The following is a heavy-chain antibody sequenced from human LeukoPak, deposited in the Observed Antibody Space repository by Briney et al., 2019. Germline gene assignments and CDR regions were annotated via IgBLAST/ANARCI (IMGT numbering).Heavy chain of an antibody. CDR1: GFTFSIYA. J-gene: IGHJ5*02. V-gene: IGHV3-23*01. CDR3: AREVMVRGVIITLENWFDP. D-gene: IGHD3-10*01. CDR2: ISGSGGST. Sequence: PGGSLRLSCAASGFTFSIYAMSWVRQAPGKGLEWVSAISGSGGSTYYADSVKGRFTISRDNSKNTLYLQMNSLRAEETAVYYYAREVMVRGVIITLENWFDPWGQGTLVTVSS.